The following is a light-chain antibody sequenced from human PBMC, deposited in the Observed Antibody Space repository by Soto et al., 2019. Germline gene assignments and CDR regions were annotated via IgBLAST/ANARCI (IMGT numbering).Light chain of an antibody. Sequence: EILFTQSPGTLSLSPGERATLSCRASQSVSSSYLAWYQQKPGQAPRLLIYGASSRATGIPDRFSGSGSGTEFTLTISNLQPEDFAVYYCQQYNNWPPLTFGGGTKVDIK. J-gene: IGKJ4*01. V-gene: IGKV3-20*01. CDR2: GAS. CDR1: QSVSSSY. CDR3: QQYNNWPPLT.